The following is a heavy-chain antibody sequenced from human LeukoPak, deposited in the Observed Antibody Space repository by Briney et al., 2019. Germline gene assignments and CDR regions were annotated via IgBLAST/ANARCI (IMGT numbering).Heavy chain of an antibody. Sequence: SETLSLTCTVSGGSISSSYWSWIRQPPGKGLEWIGYIYYSGSTNYNPSLKSRVTISVDTSKNQFSLKLSSVIAADTAVYYCARARRELLDYWGQGTLVTVSS. V-gene: IGHV4-59*01. D-gene: IGHD1-26*01. CDR1: GGSISSSY. CDR3: ARARRELLDY. CDR2: IYYSGST. J-gene: IGHJ4*02.